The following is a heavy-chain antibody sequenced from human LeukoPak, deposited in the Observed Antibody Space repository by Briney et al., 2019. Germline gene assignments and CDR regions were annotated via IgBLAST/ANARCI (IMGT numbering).Heavy chain of an antibody. J-gene: IGHJ3*02. Sequence: GGSLRLSCAASGFTFSSYSMNWVRQAPGKGLGWVSSISSGSIYIYYADSVRGRFTISRDNAKNSLYLQMNSLRAEDTAVYYCARRLEMGYDAFDIWGQGTMVTVSS. CDR1: GFTFSSYS. V-gene: IGHV3-21*01. CDR2: ISSGSIYI. CDR3: ARRLEMGYDAFDI. D-gene: IGHD5-24*01.